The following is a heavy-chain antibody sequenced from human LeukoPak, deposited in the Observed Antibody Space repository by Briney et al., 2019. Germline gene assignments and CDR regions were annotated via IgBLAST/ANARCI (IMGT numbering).Heavy chain of an antibody. CDR2: ISGSGGST. CDR1: GFTSSTFA. V-gene: IGHV3-23*01. D-gene: IGHD3-16*02. CDR3: ARERDWPINLGGVIVIPQFDY. J-gene: IGHJ4*02. Sequence: GGSLRLSCEASGFTSSTFANFAMSWVRQAPGEGLQWVSGISGSGGSTYYADSVKGRFTISRDDSKNTLYLQMNSLRPEDTAVYYCARERDWPINLGGVIVIPQFDYWGQGAPVTVSS.